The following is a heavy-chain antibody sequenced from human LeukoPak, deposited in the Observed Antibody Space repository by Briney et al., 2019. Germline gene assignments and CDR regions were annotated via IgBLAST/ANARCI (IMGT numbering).Heavy chain of an antibody. V-gene: IGHV5-51*01. CDR2: IYPGDSDT. J-gene: IGHJ5*02. CDR3: ARLAYDILTGYYGWFDP. Sequence: GESLKISCKGSGYSFTSYWIGWVRQMPGKGLEWMGIIYPGDSDTRYSPSFQGQVTISADKSISTAYLQWSSLKASDTAMYYCARLAYDILTGYYGWFDPWGQGTLVTVSS. CDR1: GYSFTSYW. D-gene: IGHD3-9*01.